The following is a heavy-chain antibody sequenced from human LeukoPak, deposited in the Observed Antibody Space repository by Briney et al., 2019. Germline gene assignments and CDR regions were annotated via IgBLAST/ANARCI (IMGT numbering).Heavy chain of an antibody. Sequence: SETLSLTCTVSDASMSSHYWIWVRQPPGRGLEWIGYVFSTGDTTYSPSLKSRVTISVDMSGNQFSLKLNSVTAADTAVYYCARGVYNYYYMDVWGRGATVTVSS. J-gene: IGHJ6*03. CDR1: DASMSSHY. CDR3: ARGVYNYYYMDV. CDR2: VFSTGDT. V-gene: IGHV4-59*11.